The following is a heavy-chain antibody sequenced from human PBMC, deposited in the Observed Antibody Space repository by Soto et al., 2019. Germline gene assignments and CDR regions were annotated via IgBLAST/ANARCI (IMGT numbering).Heavy chain of an antibody. V-gene: IGHV4-59*01. CDR3: ARSTNGCPPRLDY. CDR1: GGPISSYY. D-gene: IGHD2-8*01. Sequence: QVQLQESGPGLVKPSENLSLNCTVSGGPISSYYWSWIRQSPGKGLEWIGYIYYSGSTNYNPSLKSRETKSVDTSKNQLSLELSSVSAADSAVYYCARSTNGCPPRLDYWGQGTLVTVSS. CDR2: IYYSGST. J-gene: IGHJ4*02.